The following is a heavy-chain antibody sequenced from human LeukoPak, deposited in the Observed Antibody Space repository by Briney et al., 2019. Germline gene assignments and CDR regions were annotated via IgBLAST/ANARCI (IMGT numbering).Heavy chain of an antibody. CDR3: TRGGTSSVAYYYHMDV. J-gene: IGHJ4*02. CDR2: SRDRANGYTP. Sequence: GGSLRLSCTASGFTFSGRYMDWVRQAPGKGLEWVGRSRDRANGYTPEYAASVRGRFTISRDNSETSMYLQMNSLKTEDSAVYYCTRGGTSSVAYYYHMDVWGQGTLVTVSS. V-gene: IGHV3-72*01. CDR1: GFTFSGRY. D-gene: IGHD3-9*01.